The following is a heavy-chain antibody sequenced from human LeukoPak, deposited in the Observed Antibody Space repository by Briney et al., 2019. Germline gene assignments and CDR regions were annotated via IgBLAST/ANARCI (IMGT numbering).Heavy chain of an antibody. Sequence: PGGSLRLSCAASGFTFSSYGMHWVRQAPGKGLEWVASLYYDGSNKNYADSVKGRFTISRDNSQNTLYLQMNSLRAEDTAVYYCAKDCGGDCYSHSWGQGTLVTVSS. CDR1: GFTFSSYG. CDR3: AKDCGGDCYSHS. V-gene: IGHV3-30*02. J-gene: IGHJ4*02. D-gene: IGHD2-21*02. CDR2: LYYDGSNK.